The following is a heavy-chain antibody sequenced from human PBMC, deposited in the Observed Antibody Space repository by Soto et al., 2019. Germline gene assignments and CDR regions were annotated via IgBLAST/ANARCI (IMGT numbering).Heavy chain of an antibody. CDR1: GGTFSSYA. Sequence: QVQLVQSGAEVKKPGSSVKVSCKASGGTFSSYAISWVRQAPGQGLEWMGGIIPIFGTANYAQKFQGRVTIAVDKSTSTAYMELSSLRSEDTAVYYCARVAGISVAAAAFDYWGQGTLVTVSS. CDR3: ARVAGISVAAAAFDY. J-gene: IGHJ4*02. V-gene: IGHV1-69*06. CDR2: IIPIFGTA. D-gene: IGHD6-19*01.